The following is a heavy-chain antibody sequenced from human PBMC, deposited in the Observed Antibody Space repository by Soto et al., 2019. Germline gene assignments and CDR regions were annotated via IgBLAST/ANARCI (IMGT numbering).Heavy chain of an antibody. V-gene: IGHV3-30-3*01. Sequence: QVQLVESGGGVVQPGRSLRLSCAASGFTFSSYAMHWVRQAPGKGREWVAVITNDGSNKYYADSVKGRFTISRDNSKNTLYLQMNSLRAEDTAVYYCARDSGDYVAPDYWGQGTLVTVSS. CDR1: GFTFSSYA. J-gene: IGHJ4*02. D-gene: IGHD4-17*01. CDR3: ARDSGDYVAPDY. CDR2: ITNDGSNK.